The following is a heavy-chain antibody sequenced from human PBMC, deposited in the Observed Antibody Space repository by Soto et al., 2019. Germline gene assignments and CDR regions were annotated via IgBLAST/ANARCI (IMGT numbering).Heavy chain of an antibody. V-gene: IGHV4-59*01. CDR2: IYYSGTT. D-gene: IGHD1-26*01. CDR3: ARVISGSYKQIDY. Sequence: LSLTCTVSGASITSSHWTWIRQSPGKGLEWIGYIYYSGTTNYNPSLKSRVTISVDTSKNQFSLKLNSVTAADTAMYYCARVISGSYKQIDYWGQGNLVTVSS. J-gene: IGHJ4*02. CDR1: GASITSSH.